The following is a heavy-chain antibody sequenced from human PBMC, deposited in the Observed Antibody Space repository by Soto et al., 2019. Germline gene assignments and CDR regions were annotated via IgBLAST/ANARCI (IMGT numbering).Heavy chain of an antibody. V-gene: IGHV4-39*01. CDR1: GVSISRSSYY. CDR3: ARDFSRSSFDF. CDR2: IYYTGST. Sequence: ASETLSLTCTVSGVSISRSSYYWAWIRQPPGKGLEWLGSIYYTGSTYYNPSLKSRVTISVDTSKNQFSLELSSVTAADTAVYYCARDFSRSSFDFWGQGALVTVSS. D-gene: IGHD3-3*02. J-gene: IGHJ4*02.